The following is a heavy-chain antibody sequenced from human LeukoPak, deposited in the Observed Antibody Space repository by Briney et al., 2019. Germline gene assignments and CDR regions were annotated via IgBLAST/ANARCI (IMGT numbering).Heavy chain of an antibody. D-gene: IGHD1-26*01. CDR3: ARDRAWNYFDY. J-gene: IGHJ4*02. V-gene: IGHV3-30*03. CDR1: GFTFSRHG. Sequence: GGSLRLSCAPSGFTFSRHGMHWVHQAPGKGLEWVAIISNDGSRKYYAHSVEGRFTISRDNSKNTLYLQMDSLRAEDTAVYYCARDRAWNYFDYWGQGTLVTVSS. CDR2: ISNDGSRK.